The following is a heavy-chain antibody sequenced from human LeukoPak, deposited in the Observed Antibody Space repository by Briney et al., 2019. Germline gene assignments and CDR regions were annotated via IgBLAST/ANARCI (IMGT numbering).Heavy chain of an antibody. D-gene: IGHD3-10*01. CDR3: ASAARHMVRGVNDAFDI. CDR1: GYTFTGYY. J-gene: IGHJ3*02. CDR2: INPNSGGT. Sequence: ASVKVSCKASGYTFTGYYMHWVRQAPGQGLEWMGWINPNSGGTNYAQKFQGRVTMTRDTSISTAYMELSRLRSDDTAVYYCASAARHMVRGVNDAFDIWGQGTMVTVSS. V-gene: IGHV1-2*02.